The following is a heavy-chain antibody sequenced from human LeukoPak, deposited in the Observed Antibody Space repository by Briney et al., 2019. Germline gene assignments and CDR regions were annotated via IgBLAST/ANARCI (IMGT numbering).Heavy chain of an antibody. CDR2: INPSGGST. CDR3: ASHRLPGYSSSWYFDY. J-gene: IGHJ4*02. CDR1: GYTFTSYY. V-gene: IGHV1-46*01. D-gene: IGHD6-13*01. Sequence: GASVKVSCKASGYTFTSYYMHWVRQAPGQGLEWMGIINPSGGSTSYAQKFQGRVTMTRDTSTSTVYMELSSPRSEDTAVYYCASHRLPGYSSSWYFDYWGQGTLVTVSS.